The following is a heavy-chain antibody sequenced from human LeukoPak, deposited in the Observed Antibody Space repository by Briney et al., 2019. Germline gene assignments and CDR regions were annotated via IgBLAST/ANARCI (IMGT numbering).Heavy chain of an antibody. V-gene: IGHV4-4*07. CDR2: IYTSGST. Sequence: SGTLSLTCTVSGGSISSYYWSWIRQPAGKGLEWIGRIYTSGSTNYNPSLKSRVTMSVDTSKNQFSLKLSSVTAADTAVYYCARAADYYDTNAFDIWGQGTMVTVSS. J-gene: IGHJ3*02. CDR3: ARAADYYDTNAFDI. CDR1: GGSISSYY. D-gene: IGHD3-22*01.